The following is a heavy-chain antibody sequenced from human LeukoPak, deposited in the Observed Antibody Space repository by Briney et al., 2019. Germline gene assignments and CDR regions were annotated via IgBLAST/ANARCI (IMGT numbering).Heavy chain of an antibody. J-gene: IGHJ4*02. D-gene: IGHD3-22*01. V-gene: IGHV4-4*07. CDR1: GGSNSSYY. CDR3: ARVHYYDSGGYFGGYFDY. CDR2: IYTSGST. Sequence: PSETLSLTCTVSGGSNSSYYWSWIRQPAGKGLEWIGRIYTSGSTNYNPSLKIRVTMSVDTSKNQFSLKLNSVTAADTAVYYCARVHYYDSGGYFGGYFDYWGQGTLVTVSS.